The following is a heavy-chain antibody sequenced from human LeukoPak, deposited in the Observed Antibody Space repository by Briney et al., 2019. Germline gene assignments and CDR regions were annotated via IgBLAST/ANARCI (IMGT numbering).Heavy chain of an antibody. CDR2: MNPNSGDT. CDR3: ATDSPTMIENAFDI. Sequence: ASVKVSCKASGYTFTSYDINWVRQATGQGLEWMGWMNPNSGDTGYAQKFQGRVTMTSNTSISTAYMELSSLRSEDTAVYYCATDSPTMIENAFDIWGQGTMVTVSS. J-gene: IGHJ3*02. V-gene: IGHV1-8*01. D-gene: IGHD3-22*01. CDR1: GYTFTSYD.